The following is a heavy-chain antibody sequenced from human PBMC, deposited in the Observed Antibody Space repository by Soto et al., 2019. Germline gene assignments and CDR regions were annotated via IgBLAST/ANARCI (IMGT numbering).Heavy chain of an antibody. D-gene: IGHD3-22*01. CDR2: IYDSGST. CDR3: ASFRERVVVKKAGYAFDI. J-gene: IGHJ3*02. V-gene: IGHV4-31*03. CDR1: TRSISSGGYY. Sequence: PSDPLSLTCPVSTRSISSGGYYWSSIGQHPGKCLEWIGYIYDSGSTYYSPSLKSRVTISADTSKNQFSLKLSSVTAADTAVYYCASFRERVVVKKAGYAFDIWGEGTMVTVS.